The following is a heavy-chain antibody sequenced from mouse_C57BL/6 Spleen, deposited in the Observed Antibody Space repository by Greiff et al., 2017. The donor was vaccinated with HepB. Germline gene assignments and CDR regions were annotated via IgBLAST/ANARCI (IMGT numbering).Heavy chain of an antibody. CDR2: IYPGDGDT. V-gene: IGHV1-80*01. CDR3: ARRGDGSSLFAY. Sequence: QVQLQQSGAELVKPGASVKISCKASGYAFSSYWMNWVKQRPGKGLEWIGQIYPGDGDTNYNGKFKGKATLTADKSSSTAYMQLSSLTSEDSAVYFCARRGDGSSLFAYWGQGTLVTVSA. D-gene: IGHD1-1*01. J-gene: IGHJ3*01. CDR1: GYAFSSYW.